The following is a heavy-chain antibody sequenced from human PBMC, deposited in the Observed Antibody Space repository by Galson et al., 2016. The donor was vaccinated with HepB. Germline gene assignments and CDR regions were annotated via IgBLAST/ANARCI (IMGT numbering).Heavy chain of an antibody. CDR2: INTDGSST. Sequence: SLRLSCAASGFTFSTYAMSWVRQAPGKGLEWVSRINTDGSSTSYADSVKGRFTISRDNAKNTLYLQMNSLRAEDTAVYYCARGGSRPIDYWGQGTLVTVSS. D-gene: IGHD2-15*01. CDR1: GFTFSTYA. V-gene: IGHV3-74*01. CDR3: ARGGSRPIDY. J-gene: IGHJ4*02.